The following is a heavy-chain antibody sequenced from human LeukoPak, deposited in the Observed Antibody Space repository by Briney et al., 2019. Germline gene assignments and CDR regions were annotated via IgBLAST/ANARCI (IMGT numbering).Heavy chain of an antibody. V-gene: IGHV1-69*05. CDR2: IIPIFGTA. CDR3: ARPRYSGSYLMDY. D-gene: IGHD1-26*01. J-gene: IGHJ4*02. Sequence: SVKVSCKASGGTFSSYAISWVRQAPGQGLEWMGGIIPIFGTANYAQKFQGRVTITTDESTSTAYMELSSLRSEDTAVYYCARPRYSGSYLMDYWGQGTPVIVSS. CDR1: GGTFSSYA.